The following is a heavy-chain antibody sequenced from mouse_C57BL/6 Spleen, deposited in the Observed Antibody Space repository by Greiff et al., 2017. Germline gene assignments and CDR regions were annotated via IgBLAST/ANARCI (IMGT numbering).Heavy chain of an antibody. CDR2: INPSTGGT. CDR3: ARTYYDYLFAY. D-gene: IGHD2-4*01. Sequence: EVQLQQSGPELVKPGASVKISCTASGYYFTGYYMNWVKQSPEKSLEWIGEINPSTGGTTYNPKFKVKATLTVDKSSSTAYMQLKSLTSEDSAVYYCARTYYDYLFAYWGQGTLVTVSA. J-gene: IGHJ3*01. V-gene: IGHV1-42*01. CDR1: GYYFTGYY.